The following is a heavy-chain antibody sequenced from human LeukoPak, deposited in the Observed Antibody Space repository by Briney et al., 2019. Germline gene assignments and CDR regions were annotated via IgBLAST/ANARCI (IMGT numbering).Heavy chain of an antibody. CDR1: GFTFSSNE. Sequence: GGSLRLSCAASGFTFSSNEMNWVRQAPGKGPEWLSYISSGGSKIYYADSVKGRFTISRDNAKNSLYLQLNSLRAEDTAVYYCARDGVQGAPRGGYFDYWGQGILVTVSS. D-gene: IGHD3-10*01. V-gene: IGHV3-48*03. CDR2: ISSGGSKI. J-gene: IGHJ4*02. CDR3: ARDGVQGAPRGGYFDY.